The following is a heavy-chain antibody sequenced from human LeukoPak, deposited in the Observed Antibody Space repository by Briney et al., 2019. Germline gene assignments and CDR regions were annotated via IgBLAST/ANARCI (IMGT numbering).Heavy chain of an antibody. CDR2: IRYDGSKK. CDR3: AKDGNTVTTYIHY. CDR1: GFTFSSYV. D-gene: IGHD4-17*01. Sequence: GGSLRLSCAASGFTFSSYVLHWVRQSPGKGLEWVAFIRYDGSKKYYADSVKGRFTISRDNAKSSLYLQMNGLRAEDTALYYCAKDGNTVTTYIHYWGQGTLVTVSS. J-gene: IGHJ4*02. V-gene: IGHV3-30*02.